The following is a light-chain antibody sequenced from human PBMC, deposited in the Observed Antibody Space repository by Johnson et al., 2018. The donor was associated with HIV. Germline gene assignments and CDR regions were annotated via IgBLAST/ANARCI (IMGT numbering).Light chain of an antibody. CDR3: GTWDNSLIPLYA. Sequence: QSVLTQPPSVSAAPGQKVTISCSGSSSNIGNNYVSWYQHLPGTAPKLLIYKDNERPSGIPDRFSASKSGTSATLVITGLQTGDEADYYCGTWDNSLIPLYAFGTATRVSVL. CDR2: KDN. V-gene: IGLV1-51*02. CDR1: SSNIGNNY. J-gene: IGLJ1*01.